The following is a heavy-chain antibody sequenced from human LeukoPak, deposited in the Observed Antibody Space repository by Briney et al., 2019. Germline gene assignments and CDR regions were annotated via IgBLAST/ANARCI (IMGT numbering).Heavy chain of an antibody. CDR2: IYYSGST. Sequence: SENLSLTCTVSGGSISSYYWSWIRQPPGKGLEWIGYIYYSGSTNYNPSLKSRVTISVDTSKNQFSLKLSSVTAADTAVYYCARLEMTSGMDVWGQGTTVTVSS. CDR1: GGSISSYY. V-gene: IGHV4-59*08. CDR3: ARLEMTSGMDV. J-gene: IGHJ6*02. D-gene: IGHD4-11*01.